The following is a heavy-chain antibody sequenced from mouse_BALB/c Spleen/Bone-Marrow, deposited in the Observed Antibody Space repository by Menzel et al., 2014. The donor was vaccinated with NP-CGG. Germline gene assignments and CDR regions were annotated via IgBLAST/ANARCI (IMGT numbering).Heavy chain of an antibody. V-gene: IGHV1-82*01. CDR3: ARSDGYRTMDY. CDR1: GYALSTSW. J-gene: IGHJ4*01. D-gene: IGHD2-3*01. Sequence: QVQLQQSGPELVKPGASVKISCKASGYALSTSWMNWVKQRPGQGLEWIGRIYPGDGDTNYNGKFKGKATLTADKSSSTAYMQLSSLTSVDSAVYLCARSDGYRTMDYWGQGTSVTVSS. CDR2: IYPGDGDT.